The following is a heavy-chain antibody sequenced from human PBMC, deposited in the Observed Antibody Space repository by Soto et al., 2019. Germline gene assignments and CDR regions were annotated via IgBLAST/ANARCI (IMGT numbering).Heavy chain of an antibody. CDR1: GFTFSAYW. CDR2: IKHDGRDI. D-gene: IGHD3-16*02. CDR3: ARDPSRIMITFGGVIGPVDY. J-gene: IGHJ4*02. V-gene: IGHV3-7*01. Sequence: GGSLRLSCAASGFTFSAYWMSWVRQAPGKGLEWVANIKHDGRDIYYIDSVKGRFTISRDNAKNSLYLQMNSLRAEDTAVYYCARDPSRIMITFGGVIGPVDYWGQGTLVTVSS.